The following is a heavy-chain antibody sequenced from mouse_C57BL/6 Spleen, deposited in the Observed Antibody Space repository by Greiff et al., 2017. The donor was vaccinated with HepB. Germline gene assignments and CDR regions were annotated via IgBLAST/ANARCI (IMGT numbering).Heavy chain of an antibody. CDR1: GFTFSDYG. J-gene: IGHJ1*03. D-gene: IGHD1-1*01. CDR3: ARGVLYYGSTYWYFDV. CDR2: ISSGSSAI. Sequence: EVHLVESGGGLVKPGGSLKLSCAASGFTFSDYGMHWVRQAPEKGLEWVAYISSGSSAIYYADTVKGRFTISIDKAKTTLLLQMTSLRSEDTAMDYCARGVLYYGSTYWYFDVWGTGTTVTVSS. V-gene: IGHV5-17*01.